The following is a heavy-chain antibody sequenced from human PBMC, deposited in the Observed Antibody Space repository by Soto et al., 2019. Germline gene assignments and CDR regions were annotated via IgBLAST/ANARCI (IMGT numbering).Heavy chain of an antibody. Sequence: GGSLRLSCAASGFTFSSYAMHWVRQAPGKGLEWVAVISYDGSNKYYADSVKGRFTISRDNSKNTLYLQMNSLRAEDTAVYYCAREAYPGNHYYYGMDVWGQGTTVTVSS. V-gene: IGHV3-30-3*01. CDR1: GFTFSSYA. CDR2: ISYDGSNK. CDR3: AREAYPGNHYYYGMDV. J-gene: IGHJ6*02. D-gene: IGHD6-13*01.